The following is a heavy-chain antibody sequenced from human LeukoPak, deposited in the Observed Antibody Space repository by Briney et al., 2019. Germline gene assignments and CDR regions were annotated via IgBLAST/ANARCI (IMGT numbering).Heavy chain of an antibody. CDR3: ARGPPRDYYYYYYMDV. CDR1: GGTFSSYA. J-gene: IGHJ6*03. V-gene: IGHV1-69*13. Sequence: SVTVSCTASGGTFSSYAISWVRQAPGQGLEWMGGIIPIFGTANYAQTFQGRVTITADESTSTAHMELSSLRSEDTAVYYCARGPPRDYYYYYYMDVWGKGTTVTISS. CDR2: IIPIFGTA.